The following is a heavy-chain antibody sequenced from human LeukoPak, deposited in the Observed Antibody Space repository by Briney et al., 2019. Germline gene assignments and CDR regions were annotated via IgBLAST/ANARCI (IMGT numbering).Heavy chain of an antibody. V-gene: IGHV3-30*02. Sequence: GGSLRLSCAASGFTFSSYGMHWVRQAPGKGLEWVAFIRYDGSNKYYADSVKGRFTISRDNAKNSLYLQMNSLRAEDTAVYYCARAGWGDAAVAGYHDSWGQGTLVTVSS. CDR2: IRYDGSNK. D-gene: IGHD6-19*01. CDR3: ARAGWGDAAVAGYHDS. J-gene: IGHJ4*02. CDR1: GFTFSSYG.